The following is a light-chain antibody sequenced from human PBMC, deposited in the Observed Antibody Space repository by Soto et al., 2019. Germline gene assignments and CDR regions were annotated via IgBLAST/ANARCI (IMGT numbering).Light chain of an antibody. CDR2: GAS. CDR1: QNLGTLY. CDR3: QQYNNWPMWT. V-gene: IGKV3-15*01. Sequence: EIVLTQSPGTLSLSPGEIGTLSCSASQNLGTLYLAWYQQSPGQAPRLLIYGASTRATGIPARFSGSGSGTEFTLTINSLQSEDFAVYYCQQYNNWPMWTFGQGTKVDIK. J-gene: IGKJ1*01.